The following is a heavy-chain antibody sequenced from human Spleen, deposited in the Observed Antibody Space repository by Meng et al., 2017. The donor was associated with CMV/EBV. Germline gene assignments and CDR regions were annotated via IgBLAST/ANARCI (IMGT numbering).Heavy chain of an antibody. D-gene: IGHD1-7*01. Sequence: VSCKTFRYTFTKYYLHWVRQDPGRGLEWVGVIDPNGGGTSYAQKFQGRLILTSDTSTTTIYMELRTLKFEDTAVYYCATLGAGTRDYWGQGTLVTVSS. CDR1: RYTFTKYY. CDR2: IDPNGGGT. J-gene: IGHJ4*02. V-gene: IGHV1-46*01. CDR3: ATLGAGTRDY.